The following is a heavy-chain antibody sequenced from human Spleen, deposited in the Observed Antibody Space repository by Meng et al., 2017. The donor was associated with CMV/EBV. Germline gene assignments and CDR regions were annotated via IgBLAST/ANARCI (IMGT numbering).Heavy chain of an antibody. J-gene: IGHJ6*02. CDR3: ARGEPRTYYYYGMDV. Sequence: ASVKVSCKASGYTFTGYYIHWVRQAPGQGLEWMGWISVYNGNTNYAQKLQGRVTMTTDTSTSTAYMELRSLRSGDTAVYYCARGEPRTYYYYGMDVWGQGTTVTVSS. V-gene: IGHV1-18*04. CDR1: GYTFTGYY. D-gene: IGHD1-14*01. CDR2: ISVYNGNT.